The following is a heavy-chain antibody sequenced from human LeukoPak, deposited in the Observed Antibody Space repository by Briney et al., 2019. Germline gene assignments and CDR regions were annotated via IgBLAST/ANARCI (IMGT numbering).Heavy chain of an antibody. V-gene: IGHV3-48*03. J-gene: IGHJ5*02. Sequence: GGSLRLSCVASGVSFKTYEMNAGRHTPRKGREWSSYISVGGSDEDSADSVNGRFSISRDNAKNSLLLQMNSLRVEDTAVYYCARDVGFNNGWPAWGQGPLVPVSS. CDR3: ARDVGFNNGWPA. CDR2: ISVGGSDE. D-gene: IGHD6-19*01. CDR1: GVSFKTYE.